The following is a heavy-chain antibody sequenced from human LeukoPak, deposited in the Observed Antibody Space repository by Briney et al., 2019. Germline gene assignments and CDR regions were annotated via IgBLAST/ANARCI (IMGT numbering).Heavy chain of an antibody. J-gene: IGHJ6*03. CDR2: IYYRGST. CDR1: GGSISSSNYY. CDR3: ARGIGYYYYMDV. V-gene: IGHV4-39*07. D-gene: IGHD2-21*01. Sequence: SETLSLTCTVSGGSISSSNYYWGWIRQPPGKGLEWIGSIYYRGSTYYNPSLMSRVTIFVDTSKNQFSLKLSSVTAADTAVYYCARGIGYYYYMDVWGKGTTVTISS.